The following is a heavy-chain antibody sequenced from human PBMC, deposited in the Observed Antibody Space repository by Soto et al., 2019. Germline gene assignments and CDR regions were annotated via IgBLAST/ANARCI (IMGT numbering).Heavy chain of an antibody. CDR3: TSTVFGVVIPGGYYYGMDV. Sequence: PGGSLRLSCIASGFTFGDYAMSWFRQAPGKGLEWVGFIRSKVYGGTTEYAASVKGRFTISRDDSISIAYLQMNSLKTEDTAVYYCTSTVFGVVIPGGYYYGMDVWGQGTTVTVS. D-gene: IGHD3-3*01. J-gene: IGHJ6*02. CDR1: GFTFGDYA. CDR2: IRSKVYGGTT. V-gene: IGHV3-49*03.